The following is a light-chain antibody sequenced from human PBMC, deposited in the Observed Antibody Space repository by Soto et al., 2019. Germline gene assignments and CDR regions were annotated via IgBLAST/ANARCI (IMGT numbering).Light chain of an antibody. CDR3: QQRSRWPRGT. CDR1: QSVTKY. Sequence: EVVLTQSPATLSLSPGERATLSCRASQSVTKYLAWYQQKPGQALRLLIYDVSKRATGIPARFSGSGSETDFTLTISSLEPGDFATYFCQQRSRWPRGTFGRGTKVEMK. J-gene: IGKJ2*02. V-gene: IGKV3-11*01. CDR2: DVS.